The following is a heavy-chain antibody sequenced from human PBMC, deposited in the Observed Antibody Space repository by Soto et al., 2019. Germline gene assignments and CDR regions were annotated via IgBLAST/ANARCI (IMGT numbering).Heavy chain of an antibody. CDR3: AKNHQRAPSRDGYNLIDY. V-gene: IGHV3-30*18. CDR1: GFIFSDCG. CDR2: IAYDGSNK. J-gene: IGHJ4*02. Sequence: GGSLRLSCAVSGFIFSDCGMHWVRQAPGKGLEWVAVIAYDGSNKYYADSVKGRFTISRDNSETTLYLQMDSLRAEDTAVYYCAKNHQRAPSRDGYNLIDYWRQGTLVTVSS. D-gene: IGHD5-12*01.